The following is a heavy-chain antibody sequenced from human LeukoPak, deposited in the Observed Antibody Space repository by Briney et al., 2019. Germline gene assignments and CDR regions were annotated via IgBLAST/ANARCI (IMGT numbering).Heavy chain of an antibody. Sequence: ASVKVSCKASGGTFSSYAISWVRQAPGQGLEWMGGIIPIFGTANYAQKFQGRVTITTDESTSTAYMELSSLRSEDTAVYYCARAIAVALFRQKPNYFDYWGQGTLVTVSS. D-gene: IGHD6-19*01. CDR2: IIPIFGTA. CDR1: GGTFSSYA. CDR3: ARAIAVALFRQKPNYFDY. J-gene: IGHJ4*02. V-gene: IGHV1-69*05.